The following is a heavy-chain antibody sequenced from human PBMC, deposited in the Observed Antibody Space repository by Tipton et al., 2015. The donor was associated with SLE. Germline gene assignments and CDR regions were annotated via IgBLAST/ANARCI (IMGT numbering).Heavy chain of an antibody. CDR1: GGSISSHY. V-gene: IGHV4-59*11. D-gene: IGHD1-26*01. CDR2: IYDSGST. J-gene: IGHJ3*02. CDR3: ARTLGAIAHTVYDAFDI. Sequence: TLSLTCAVSGGSISSHYWSWLRQPPGKGLEWIGYIYDSGSTNYNPSLKSRVTISADTSKNQFSLRLRSVTAADTAVYYCARTLGAIAHTVYDAFDIWGQGKMVTVSS.